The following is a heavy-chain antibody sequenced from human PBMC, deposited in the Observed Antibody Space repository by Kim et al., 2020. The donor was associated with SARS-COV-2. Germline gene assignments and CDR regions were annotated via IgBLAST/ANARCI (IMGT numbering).Heavy chain of an antibody. V-gene: IGHV4-59*08. Sequence: SETLSLTCTVSGGSISSYYWSWIRQPPGKGLEWIGYIYYSGSTNYNPSLKSRVTISVDTSKNQFSLKLSSVTAADTAVYYCARHTPDGMGYGDGPIDYWGQGTLVTVSS. CDR2: IYYSGST. J-gene: IGHJ4*02. D-gene: IGHD4-17*01. CDR1: GGSISSYY. CDR3: ARHTPDGMGYGDGPIDY.